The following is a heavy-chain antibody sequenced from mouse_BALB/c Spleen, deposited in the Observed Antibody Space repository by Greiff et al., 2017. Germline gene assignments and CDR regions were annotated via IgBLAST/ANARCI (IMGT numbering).Heavy chain of an antibody. D-gene: IGHD1-2*01. J-gene: IGHJ4*01. CDR1: GFSLTSYG. CDR3: ARRRWGTTAQYAMDY. Sequence: VQLQESGPGLVQPSQSLSITCTVSGFSLTSYGVHWVRQSPGKGLEWLGVIWSGGSTDYNAAFISRLSISKDNSKSQVFFKMNSLQANDTAIYYCARRRWGTTAQYAMDYWGQGTSVTVSS. CDR2: IWSGGST. V-gene: IGHV2-2*02.